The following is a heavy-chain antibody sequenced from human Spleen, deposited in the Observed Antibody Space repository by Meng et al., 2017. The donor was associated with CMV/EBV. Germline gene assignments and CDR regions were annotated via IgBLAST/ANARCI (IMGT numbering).Heavy chain of an antibody. V-gene: IGHV3-11*04. D-gene: IGHD2-8*01. J-gene: IGHJ4*02. Sequence: FSDYYMNWMRQAPGKGLEWVSYISTSGNTMYYADSVKGRFTISRDNAKNSLYLQMNNLRAEDTAMYYCARDVRGLDSMYTIAEGVDYWVQGTLVTVSS. CDR1: FSDYY. CDR3: ARDVRGLDSMYTIAEGVDY. CDR2: ISTSGNTM.